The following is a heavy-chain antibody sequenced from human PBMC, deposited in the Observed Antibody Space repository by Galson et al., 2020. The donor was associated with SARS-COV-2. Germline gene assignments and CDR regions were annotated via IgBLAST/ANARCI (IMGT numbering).Heavy chain of an antibody. D-gene: IGHD6-19*01. J-gene: IGHJ4*02. CDR3: ARDGADVTRGISVPGMPGY. CDR2: ISDDGSTE. Sequence: GGSLRLSCTVSGFTFRRYAMHWVRQAPGKGLEWLAFISDDGSTEYYADSVKGRFAISRDNSKDTLWLQMNSLRIDDTALYFCARDGADVTRGISVPGMPGYWGQGTRVSVSS. CDR1: GFTFRRYA. V-gene: IGHV3-30*09.